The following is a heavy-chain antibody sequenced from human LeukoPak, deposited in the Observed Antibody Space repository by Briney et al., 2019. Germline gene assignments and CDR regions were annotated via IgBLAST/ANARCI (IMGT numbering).Heavy chain of an antibody. CDR1: GFTLSSYE. CDR2: ISSSSSYI. CDR3: ARAPKGCSGGSCYFDFSMDV. J-gene: IGHJ6*04. D-gene: IGHD2-15*01. Sequence: GGSLRLSRTVSGFTLSSYEMTWFRQAPGKGLEWVSSISSSSSYIYYADSVKGRFTISRDNAKNSLYLQMNSLRAEDTAVYYCARAPKGCSGGSCYFDFSMDVWGKGTTVTVSS. V-gene: IGHV3-21*01.